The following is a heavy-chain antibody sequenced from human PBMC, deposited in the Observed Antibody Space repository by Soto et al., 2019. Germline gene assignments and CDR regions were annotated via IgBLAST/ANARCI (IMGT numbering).Heavy chain of an antibody. CDR3: ARQLERGDLPEGFEY. CDR2: IFHSGLT. Sequence: QVQLQESGPGLVKPSGTLSLTCAVSGDSISSSHWWSWVRQPPGKGLEWIGEIFHSGLTHYNPSPKSRLTISVDKSKNQFSLELTSVTAADTAVYYCARQLERGDLPEGFEYWGQGMLATVSS. CDR1: GDSISSSHW. V-gene: IGHV4-4*02. D-gene: IGHD1-1*01. J-gene: IGHJ4*02.